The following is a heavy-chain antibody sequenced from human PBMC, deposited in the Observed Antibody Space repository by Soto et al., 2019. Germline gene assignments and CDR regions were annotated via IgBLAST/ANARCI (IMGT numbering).Heavy chain of an antibody. V-gene: IGHV1-18*01. D-gene: IGHD6-13*01. CDR1: GYIFTNFG. CDR2: ISGYNNNT. Sequence: ASVKVSCKASGYIFTNFGIRWVRQAPGQGLEWMGWISGYNNNTHYAQKHQGRVSMTTDTSTGTAYMDLRSLRSDDTSIYYCVRDSSSWFYYYYGMDVWGQGTTVTVSS. CDR3: VRDSSSWFYYYYGMDV. J-gene: IGHJ6*02.